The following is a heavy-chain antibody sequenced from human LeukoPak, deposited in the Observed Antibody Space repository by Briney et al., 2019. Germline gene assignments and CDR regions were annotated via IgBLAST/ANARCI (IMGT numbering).Heavy chain of an antibody. J-gene: IGHJ4*02. CDR1: GGSFSGYY. CDR2: INHSGST. Sequence: SETLSLTCAVYGGSFSGYYWSWIRQPPGKGLEWIGEINHSGSTNYNPSLKSRVTISVDTSKNQFSLKLSSVTAADTAVYYCARWYSSGWAFDYWGQETLVTVSS. V-gene: IGHV4-34*01. CDR3: ARWYSSGWAFDY. D-gene: IGHD6-19*01.